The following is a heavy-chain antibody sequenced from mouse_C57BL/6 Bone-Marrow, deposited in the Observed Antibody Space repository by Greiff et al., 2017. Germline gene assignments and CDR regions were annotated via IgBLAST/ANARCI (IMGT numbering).Heavy chain of an antibody. V-gene: IGHV1-69*01. J-gene: IGHJ4*01. CDR3: ASKGAMDY. CDR2: LDPSASYT. Sequence: QVQLQQPGAELVMPGASVKLSCKASGYTFTSYWMHWVKQRPGQGLEWIGELDPSASYTNYNQKFKGKSILTVDKSSSTAYMQLSSLTSEDSAVEYCASKGAMDYWGQGTSVTVAS. CDR1: GYTFTSYW.